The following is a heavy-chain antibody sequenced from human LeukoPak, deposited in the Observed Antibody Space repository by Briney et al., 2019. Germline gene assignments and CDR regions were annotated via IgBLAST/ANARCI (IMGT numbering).Heavy chain of an antibody. D-gene: IGHD3-22*01. CDR3: ARAGHYYDSSGTDAIDI. V-gene: IGHV1-69*04. CDR2: IIPIFGIA. CDR1: GGTFSSYA. J-gene: IGHJ3*02. Sequence: GASVKVSCKASGGTFSSYAISWVRQAPGQGLEWMGRIIPIFGIANYAQKFQGRVTITADKSTSTAYMELSSLRSEDTAVYYCARAGHYYDSSGTDAIDIWGQGTMVTVSS.